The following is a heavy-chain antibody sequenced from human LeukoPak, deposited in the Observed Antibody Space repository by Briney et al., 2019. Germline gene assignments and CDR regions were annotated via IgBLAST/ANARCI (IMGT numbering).Heavy chain of an antibody. V-gene: IGHV3-7*01. Sequence: GGSLRLSCVASGFTFSSYWMSWVRQALGKGREWVANIKQEGSDKYYVESVKGRFTISRDNAKNSLYLQMNSLRAEDTAVYYCASGQKLGFWGQGTLVTVSS. D-gene: IGHD6-13*01. J-gene: IGHJ4*02. CDR2: IKQEGSDK. CDR1: GFTFSSYW. CDR3: ASGQKLGF.